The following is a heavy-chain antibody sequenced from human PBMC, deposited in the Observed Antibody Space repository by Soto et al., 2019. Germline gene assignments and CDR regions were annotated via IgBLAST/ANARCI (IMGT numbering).Heavy chain of an antibody. V-gene: IGHV3-30-3*01. CDR1: GFTFSSYA. CDR2: ISYDGSNK. D-gene: IGHD6-19*01. CDR3: ARDPRAVAGRDYYYGMDV. J-gene: IGHJ6*02. Sequence: GGSLRLSCAASGFTFSSYAMHWVRQAPGKGLEWVAVISYDGSNKYYADSVKGRFTISRDNSKNTLYLQMNSLRAEDTAVYYCARDPRAVAGRDYYYGMDVWGQGTTVTVSS.